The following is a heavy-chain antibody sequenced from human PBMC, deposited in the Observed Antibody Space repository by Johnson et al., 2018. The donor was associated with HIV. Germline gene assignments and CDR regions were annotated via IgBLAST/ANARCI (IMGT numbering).Heavy chain of an antibody. D-gene: IGHD3-22*01. V-gene: IGHV3-9*01. CDR3: ARDPVSHYYDSSGSLDDAFDI. J-gene: IGHJ3*02. CDR2: ISWNSQSI. CDR1: GFPFDDFA. Sequence: VQLVESGGGLVQPGRSLRLSCVASGFPFDDFAMHWVRLPPGKGLEWVSGISWNSQSIDYVDSVKGRFTISRDNAKNSLYLQMNSLRAEDTAVYYCARDPVSHYYDSSGSLDDAFDIWGQGTMVTVSS.